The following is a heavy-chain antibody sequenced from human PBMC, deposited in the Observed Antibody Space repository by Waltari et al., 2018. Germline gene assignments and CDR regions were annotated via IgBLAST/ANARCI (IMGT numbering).Heavy chain of an antibody. J-gene: IGHJ1*01. CDR1: GGSISSYY. CDR2: IYYSGST. V-gene: IGHV4-59*01. Sequence: QVQLQESGPGLVKPSETLSLTCTVSGGSISSYYWSWIRQPPGKGLEWIGYIYYSGSTNYNPSLKGRVTISVDTSKNQSSRKLSSVTAADTAVYYCARGGSGSYKEYFQHWGQGTLVTVSS. D-gene: IGHD3-10*01. CDR3: ARGGSGSYKEYFQH.